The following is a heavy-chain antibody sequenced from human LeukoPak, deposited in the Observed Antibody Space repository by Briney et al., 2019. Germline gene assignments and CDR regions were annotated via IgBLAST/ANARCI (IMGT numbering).Heavy chain of an antibody. CDR3: ARESASGFPAAFDI. J-gene: IGHJ3*02. D-gene: IGHD3-22*01. V-gene: IGHV3-21*01. CDR1: GLTFSSFG. Sequence: GGSLRLSCAASGLTFSSFGMNWVRQAPGKGLEWVSGISGNTRYIYYADSVKGRFTISRDNATNSLYLQMSSLRVEDTAVYYCARESASGFPAAFDIWGQGTMVTVSS. CDR2: ISGNTRYI.